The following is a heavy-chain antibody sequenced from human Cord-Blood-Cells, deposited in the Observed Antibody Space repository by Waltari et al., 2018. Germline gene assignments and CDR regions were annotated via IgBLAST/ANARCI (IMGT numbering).Heavy chain of an antibody. D-gene: IGHD3-9*01. CDR1: GGSFSGYY. CDR3: ARAKMTPERYFDWLFPARTYWYFDL. Sequence: QVQLQQWGAGLLKPSETLSLTCAVYGGSFSGYYWSWIRQPPGKGLEWIGEINHSGSTNYNPSLKSRVTISVDTSKNQFSLKLSSVTAADTAVYYCARAKMTPERYFDWLFPARTYWYFDLWGRGTLVTVSS. V-gene: IGHV4-34*01. CDR2: INHSGST. J-gene: IGHJ2*01.